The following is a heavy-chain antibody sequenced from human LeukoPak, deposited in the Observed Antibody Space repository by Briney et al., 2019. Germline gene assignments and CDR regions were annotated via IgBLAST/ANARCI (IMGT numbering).Heavy chain of an antibody. D-gene: IGHD3-3*01. CDR1: GFTFSSYA. Sequence: PGGSLRLSCAASGFTFSSYAMSWVRQAPGKGLEWVSAISGSGGSTYYADSVKGRFTISRDNSKNTLYLQVNSLRAEDTAVYYCAKKKRIFGVVIPTPYDYWGQGTLVTVSS. CDR3: AKKKRIFGVVIPTPYDY. CDR2: ISGSGGST. J-gene: IGHJ4*02. V-gene: IGHV3-23*01.